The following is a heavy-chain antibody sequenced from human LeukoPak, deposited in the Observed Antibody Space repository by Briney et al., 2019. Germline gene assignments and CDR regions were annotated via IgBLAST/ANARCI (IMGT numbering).Heavy chain of an antibody. CDR2: INHSGST. Sequence: SETLSLTCAVYGGSFSGYYWSWIRQPPGKGLEWIGEINHSGSTNYNPSLKSRVTISVDTPKNQFSLKLSSVTAADTAVYYCEAGEAGTDFGYWGQGTLVTVSS. D-gene: IGHD6-19*01. V-gene: IGHV4-34*01. CDR1: GGSFSGYY. CDR3: EAGEAGTDFGY. J-gene: IGHJ4*02.